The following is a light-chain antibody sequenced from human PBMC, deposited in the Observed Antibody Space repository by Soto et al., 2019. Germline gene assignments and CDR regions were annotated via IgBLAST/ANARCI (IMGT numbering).Light chain of an antibody. CDR2: SNN. V-gene: IGLV1-47*02. Sequence: QSVLTQPPSASGTTRQRVTISCSGSSSNIGSNYVYWYQQLPGTAPKLLIYSNNQRPSGVPDRFSGSKSGTSDSLAISGLRSEDEAEYYCAAWDDSLSGVVFGGGTKLTVL. CDR1: SSNIGSNY. J-gene: IGLJ2*01. CDR3: AAWDDSLSGVV.